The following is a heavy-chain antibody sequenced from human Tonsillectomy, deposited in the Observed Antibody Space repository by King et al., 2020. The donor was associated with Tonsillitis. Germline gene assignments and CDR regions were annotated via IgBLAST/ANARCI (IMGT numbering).Heavy chain of an antibody. CDR3: VSQGFGVTAPYTGYFYSGLDV. Sequence: VQLVESGGGLVKPGGSLRLSCAASGFTFSIYTMNWVRQAPGKGLEWVSVISSSSNYIYHADSVKGRFTISRDNPNNSLYLQMNSLRAEDTAVYYCVSQGFGVTAPYTGYFYSGLDVWGQGTTVTVSS. V-gene: IGHV3-21*01. CDR1: GFTFSIYT. CDR2: ISSSSNYI. D-gene: IGHD2-21*02. J-gene: IGHJ6*02.